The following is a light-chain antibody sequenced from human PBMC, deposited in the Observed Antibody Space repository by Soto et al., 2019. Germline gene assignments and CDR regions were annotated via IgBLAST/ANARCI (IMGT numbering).Light chain of an antibody. Sequence: EIVMTQSPATLSVSPEERATLSCRASQSVSSYLAWYQQTPGQAPRLLIYGASTRATGIPARFSGSGSETDFTLTISSLQSEDFAIYYCQQYNKWPPLTFGGGTKVDIK. CDR3: QQYNKWPPLT. V-gene: IGKV3-15*01. CDR1: QSVSSY. J-gene: IGKJ4*01. CDR2: GAS.